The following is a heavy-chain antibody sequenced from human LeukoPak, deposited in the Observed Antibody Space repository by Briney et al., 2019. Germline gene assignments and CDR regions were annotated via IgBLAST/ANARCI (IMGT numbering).Heavy chain of an antibody. CDR2: IYYSGST. CDR3: ATTPYDFWSGYPHWYFDL. V-gene: IGHV4-59*01. D-gene: IGHD3-3*01. CDR1: GGSISSYY. Sequence: SETLSLTCTVSGGSISSYYWSWIRQPPGKGLEWIGYIYYSGSTNYNPSLKSRVTISVDTSKNQFSLKLSSVTAADTAAYYCATTPYDFWSGYPHWYFDLWGRGTPVTVSS. J-gene: IGHJ2*01.